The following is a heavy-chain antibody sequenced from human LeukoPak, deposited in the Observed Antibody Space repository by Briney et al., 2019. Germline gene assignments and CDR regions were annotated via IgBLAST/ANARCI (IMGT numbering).Heavy chain of an antibody. J-gene: IGHJ6*03. CDR3: ARVVGATGYYYYYMDV. Sequence: SETLSLTCTVSGGSISSYYWSWIRQPPGKGLEWIGYIYTSGSTNYNPSLKSRVTISVDTSNNQFSLKLSYVTAADTAVYYCARVVGATGYYYYYMDVWGKGTTVTVSS. D-gene: IGHD1-26*01. V-gene: IGHV4-4*09. CDR2: IYTSGST. CDR1: GGSISSYY.